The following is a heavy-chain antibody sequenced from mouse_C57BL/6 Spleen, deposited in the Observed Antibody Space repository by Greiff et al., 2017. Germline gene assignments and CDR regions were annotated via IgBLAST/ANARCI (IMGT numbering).Heavy chain of an antibody. CDR3: TRGTVDYHFDY. D-gene: IGHD1-1*01. CDR2: ISSGSSTI. CDR1: GFTFSDYG. Sequence: EVQVVESGGGLVKPGGSLKLSCAASGFTFSDYGMHWVRQAPEKGLEWVAYISSGSSTIYYADTVKGRFTISRDNAKNTLFLQMTSLRSEDTAMYYCTRGTVDYHFDYWGQGTTLTVSS. J-gene: IGHJ2*01. V-gene: IGHV5-17*01.